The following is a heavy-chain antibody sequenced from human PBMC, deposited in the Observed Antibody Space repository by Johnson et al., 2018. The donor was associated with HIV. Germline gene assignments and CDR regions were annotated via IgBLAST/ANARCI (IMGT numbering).Heavy chain of an antibody. Sequence: VQLVESGGGVVQPGRSLRLSCAASGFTFSSYAMSWVRQAPGKGREWVSAISGSGGSTYYADSVRGRFTISRDNSKNTMFLQMNSLRAEDKAVYYCARYGAIDIWGQGTMVIVSS. D-gene: IGHD1-1*01. CDR2: ISGSGGST. CDR1: GFTFSSYA. J-gene: IGHJ3*02. V-gene: IGHV3-23*04. CDR3: ARYGAIDI.